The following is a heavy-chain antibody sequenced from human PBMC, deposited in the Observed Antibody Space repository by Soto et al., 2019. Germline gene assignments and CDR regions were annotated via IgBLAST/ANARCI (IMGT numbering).Heavy chain of an antibody. J-gene: IGHJ6*03. CDR1: GYTFTSYA. D-gene: IGHD5-12*01. Sequence: ASVKVSCKASGYTFTSYAMHWVRQAPGQRLEWMGWINAGNGNTKYSQKFQGRVTITRDTSASTAYMELSSLRSEDTAVYYCVRSRYVSPPHYYYYYYMDVWGKGTTVTVSS. CDR3: VRSRYVSPPHYYYYYYMDV. CDR2: INAGNGNT. V-gene: IGHV1-3*01.